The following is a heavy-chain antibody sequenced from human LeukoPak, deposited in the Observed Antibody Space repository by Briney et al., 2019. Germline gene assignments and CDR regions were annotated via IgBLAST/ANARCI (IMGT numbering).Heavy chain of an antibody. V-gene: IGHV3-48*04. CDR3: ARESGPHSYGTFDI. CDR2: SSSSASTI. CDR1: GFTFSSYA. Sequence: GGSLTLSCAASGFTFSSYAMSWVRQAPGKGLVWVSYSSSSASTIYYGDFVKGRFTISRNNAKNSLVLQMNSLTAEDTAVYYCARESGPHSYGTFDIWGQGTMVTVSS. J-gene: IGHJ3*02. D-gene: IGHD1-26*01.